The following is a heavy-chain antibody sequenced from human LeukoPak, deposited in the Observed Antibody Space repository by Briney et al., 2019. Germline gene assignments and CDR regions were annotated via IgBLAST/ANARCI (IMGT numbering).Heavy chain of an antibody. CDR2: ISAYNGNT. CDR1: GYTFTSYG. Sequence: ASVKVSCKASGYTFTSYGISWVRQAPGQGLEWMGWISAYNGNTNYAQKLQGRVTMTTDTSTSTAYMELSRLRSDDTAVYYCARGGTVTYYYYYGMDVWGQGTTVTVSS. D-gene: IGHD4-11*01. CDR3: ARGGTVTYYYYYGMDV. J-gene: IGHJ6*02. V-gene: IGHV1-18*01.